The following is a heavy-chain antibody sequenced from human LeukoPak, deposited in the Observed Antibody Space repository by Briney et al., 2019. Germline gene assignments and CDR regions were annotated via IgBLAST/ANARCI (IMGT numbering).Heavy chain of an antibody. CDR2: IYYSGST. V-gene: IGHV4-39*01. Sequence: SETLSLTCTVSGGSISSSSYYWGWLRQPPGKGLEWIGSIYYSGSTYYNPSLRSRVTISVDTSKNQFSLKLSSVTAADTAVYYCASPGDYDFWSGPRPFDYWGQGTLVTVSS. D-gene: IGHD3-3*01. CDR1: GGSISSSSYY. CDR3: ASPGDYDFWSGPRPFDY. J-gene: IGHJ4*02.